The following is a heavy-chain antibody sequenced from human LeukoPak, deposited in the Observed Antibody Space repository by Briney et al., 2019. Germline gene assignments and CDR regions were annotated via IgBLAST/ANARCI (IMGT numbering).Heavy chain of an antibody. CDR2: IHASEIT. V-gene: IGHV4-4*07. J-gene: IGHJ4*02. Sequence: PSETLSLTCNVSGGSINFDYITDYWSWIRQPAGKGLEWIGRIHASEITSYNPSFRGRVTVSLDKSMNQVSLHLASVTAADTAVYYCARDLGINTGWYGFDSWGLGILVTVSS. CDR1: GGSINFDYITDY. D-gene: IGHD6-19*01. CDR3: ARDLGINTGWYGFDS.